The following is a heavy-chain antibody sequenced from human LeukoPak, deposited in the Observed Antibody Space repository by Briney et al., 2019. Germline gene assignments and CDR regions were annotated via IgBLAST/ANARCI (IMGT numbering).Heavy chain of an antibody. J-gene: IGHJ5*02. CDR1: GGSFSGYY. CDR2: INHSGST. Sequence: SETLSLTCAVYGGSFSGYYWSWIRQPPGKGLEWIGEINHSGSTNYNPSLKSRVTISVDTSKNQFSLKLSSVTAADTAVYYCAREGYDFWSGYYSMYNWFDPWGQGTLVTVSS. CDR3: AREGYDFWSGYYSMYNWFDP. V-gene: IGHV4-34*01. D-gene: IGHD3-3*01.